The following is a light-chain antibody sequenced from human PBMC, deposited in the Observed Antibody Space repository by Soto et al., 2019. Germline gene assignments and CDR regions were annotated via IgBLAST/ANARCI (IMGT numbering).Light chain of an antibody. CDR2: GAS. CDR3: QHYYTSYTT. Sequence: EIVLTQSPGTLSFPPGQIATPSAGASQAGTGNSLAWYQHKPGQAPRLLIFGASTRATGIPDRFSGSGSGTDFTLTISRLEHEDCAVYYCQHYYTSYTTFGQGTKVEIK. V-gene: IGKV3-20*01. CDR1: QAGTGNS. J-gene: IGKJ1*01.